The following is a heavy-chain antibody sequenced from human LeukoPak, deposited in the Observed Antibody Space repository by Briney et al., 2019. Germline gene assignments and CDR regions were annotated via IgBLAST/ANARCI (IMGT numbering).Heavy chain of an antibody. Sequence: PGGSLRLSCAASGFTFSDYYMSWIRQAPGKGLEWVSYISSSGSTIYYADSVKGRFTISRDNAKNSLYLQMNSLRAEDTAVYYCARGSGLAGRQWLVIGGVYFDYWGQGALVTVSS. CDR2: ISSSGSTI. D-gene: IGHD6-19*01. J-gene: IGHJ4*02. V-gene: IGHV3-11*04. CDR1: GFTFSDYY. CDR3: ARGSGLAGRQWLVIGGVYFDY.